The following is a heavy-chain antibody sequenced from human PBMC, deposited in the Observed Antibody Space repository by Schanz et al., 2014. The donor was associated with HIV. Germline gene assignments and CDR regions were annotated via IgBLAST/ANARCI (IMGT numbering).Heavy chain of an antibody. D-gene: IGHD1-1*01. CDR2: INWNNKVM. CDR3: VKDFTTWKGGFDY. V-gene: IGHV3-9*01. Sequence: EVRLVESGGGLVQPGRSLRLSCAASGFSFNDFAVHWVRQTPGKGLEWVSGINWNNKVMGYVDSVKGRFSISRDTAKNSLYLQMNDLRPEDTAFYYCVKDFTTWKGGFDYWGQGTLVIVSS. CDR1: GFSFNDFA. J-gene: IGHJ4*02.